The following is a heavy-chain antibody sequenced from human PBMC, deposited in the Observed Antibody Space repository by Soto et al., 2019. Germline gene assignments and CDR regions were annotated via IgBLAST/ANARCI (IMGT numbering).Heavy chain of an antibody. V-gene: IGHV4-31*03. CDR3: ARVGSREDSSSWYWWFDP. CDR1: GGSISSGGYY. D-gene: IGHD6-13*01. Sequence: TLSLTCTVSGGSISSGGYYWSWIRQHPGKGLEWIGYIYYSGSTYYNPSLKSRVTISVDTSKNQFSLKLSSVTAADTAVYYCARVGSREDSSSWYWWFDPWGQGTLVTVSS. J-gene: IGHJ5*02. CDR2: IYYSGST.